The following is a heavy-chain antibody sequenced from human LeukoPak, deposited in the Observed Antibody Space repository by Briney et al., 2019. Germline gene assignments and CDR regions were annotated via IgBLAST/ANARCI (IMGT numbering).Heavy chain of an antibody. CDR3: AREHGIAVAGTIGTLYYGMDV. D-gene: IGHD6-19*01. V-gene: IGHV3-21*01. CDR2: ISSSSSCI. CDR1: GFTFSSYS. J-gene: IGHJ6*02. Sequence: GGSLRLSCAASGFTFSSYSMNWVRQAPGKGLEWVSSISSSSSCIYYADSVKGRFTISRDNAKNSLYLQMNSLRAEDTAVYYCAREHGIAVAGTIGTLYYGMDVWGRGTTVTVSS.